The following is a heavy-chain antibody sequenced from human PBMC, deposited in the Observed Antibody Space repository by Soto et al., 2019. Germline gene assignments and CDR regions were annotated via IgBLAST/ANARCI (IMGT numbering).Heavy chain of an antibody. D-gene: IGHD3-3*01. CDR2: INAGNGNT. CDR1: GYTFTSYA. V-gene: IGHV1-3*01. CDR3: TADYDCSIILVRCGN. J-gene: IGHJ4*01. Sequence: GASVKVSCKASGYTFTSYAMHWVRQAPGQRLEWMGWINAGNGNTKYSQKFQGRVTITRDTSASTAYMELNSLKTEDTGIYYCTADYDCSIILVRCGNRGHGTRVTVAS.